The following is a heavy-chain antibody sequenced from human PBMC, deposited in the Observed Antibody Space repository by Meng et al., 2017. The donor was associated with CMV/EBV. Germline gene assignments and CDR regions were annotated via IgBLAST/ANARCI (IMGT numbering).Heavy chain of an antibody. J-gene: IGHJ6*02. D-gene: IGHD2-21*01. Sequence: GGSLRLSCAASGFTFSSYWIHWVRQAPGKGLVWVSRINSDGSSTSYADSVKGRFTISRDNAKNTLYLQMNSLRAEDTAVYYCARAQYCGGDCYSEGVDEYYYGMDVWGQGTTVTVSS. V-gene: IGHV3-74*01. CDR1: GFTFSSYW. CDR2: INSDGSST. CDR3: ARAQYCGGDCYSEGVDEYYYGMDV.